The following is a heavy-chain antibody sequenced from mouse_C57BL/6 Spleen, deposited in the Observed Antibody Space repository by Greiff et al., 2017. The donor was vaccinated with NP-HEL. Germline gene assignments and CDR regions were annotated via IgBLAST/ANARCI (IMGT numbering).Heavy chain of an antibody. J-gene: IGHJ4*01. CDR3: ARNYCGSSYAMDY. Sequence: VQLQQPGAELVKPGASVQLSCKASGYTFTSYWMHWVKQRPGQGLEWIGMIHPNSGSTNYNEKFKSKATLTVDKSSSTAYMQLSSLTSEDSAVYYWARNYCGSSYAMDYWGQGTSVTVSS. CDR2: IHPNSGST. CDR1: GYTFTSYW. D-gene: IGHD1-1*01. V-gene: IGHV1-64*01.